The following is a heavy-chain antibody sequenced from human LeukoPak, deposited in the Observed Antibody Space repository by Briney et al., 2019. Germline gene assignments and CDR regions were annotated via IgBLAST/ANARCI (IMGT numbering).Heavy chain of an antibody. CDR3: LTIVETTIDAFDI. J-gene: IGHJ3*02. D-gene: IGHD1-26*01. CDR2: ISYDGSNK. CDR1: GFTFSSYA. Sequence: GGSLRLSCAASGFTFSSYAMHWVRQAPGKGLEWVAVISYDGSNKYYADSVKGRFTISRDNSKNTLYLQMNSLRAEDTAVYYCLTIVETTIDAFDIWGQGTMFTVSS. V-gene: IGHV3-30-3*01.